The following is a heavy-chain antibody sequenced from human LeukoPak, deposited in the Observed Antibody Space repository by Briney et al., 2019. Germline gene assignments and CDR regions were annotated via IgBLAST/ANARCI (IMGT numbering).Heavy chain of an antibody. Sequence: SQTLSLTCTVSGGSISRDGYYWSWIRQPPGKGLEWIRYIYHSGSTYYNPSLKSRVTISVDRSKNQFSLKLSSVTAADMAVYYCARGGAYYTSGSYLGYWGQGTLVTVSS. CDR2: IYHSGST. D-gene: IGHD3-10*01. V-gene: IGHV4-30-2*01. CDR1: GGSISRDGYY. CDR3: ARGGAYYTSGSYLGY. J-gene: IGHJ4*02.